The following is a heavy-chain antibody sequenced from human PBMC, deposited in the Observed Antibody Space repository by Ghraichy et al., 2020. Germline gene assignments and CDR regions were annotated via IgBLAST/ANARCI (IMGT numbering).Heavy chain of an antibody. Sequence: LSLTCAASGFTFSSYSMIWVRQAPGRGLEWVSAISGSGGSTYYADSVKGRFTISRDNSKNTLYLQMNSLRAEDTAVYYCAKGGAAVDYWGQGTLVTVSS. CDR1: GFTFSSYS. J-gene: IGHJ4*02. CDR3: AKGGAAVDY. CDR2: ISGSGGST. D-gene: IGHD6-13*01. V-gene: IGHV3-23*01.